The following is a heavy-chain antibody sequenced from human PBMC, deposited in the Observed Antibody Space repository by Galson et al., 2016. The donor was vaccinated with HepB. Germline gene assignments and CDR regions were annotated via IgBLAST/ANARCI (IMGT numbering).Heavy chain of an antibody. Sequence: SLRLSCAASGFTFTCRAMHWVRQAPGKGLEWVAVISYDGRKIFYADSVRGRFSISRDNSKNTLFLQMNSLRAEDTAVYYCTKTGSGWYFDYWGQGTLVTVSS. D-gene: IGHD6-19*01. V-gene: IGHV3-30-3*02. CDR1: GFTFTCRA. J-gene: IGHJ4*02. CDR3: TKTGSGWYFDY. CDR2: ISYDGRKI.